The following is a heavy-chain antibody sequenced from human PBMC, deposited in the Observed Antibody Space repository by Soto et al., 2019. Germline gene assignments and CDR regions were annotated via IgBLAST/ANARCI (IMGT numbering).Heavy chain of an antibody. CDR3: AKDPYDNLTGYNNWFDP. J-gene: IGHJ5*02. D-gene: IGHD3-9*01. CDR1: GFTFHNYA. V-gene: IGHV3-9*01. CDR2: ISWNSGNI. Sequence: EVQLVESGGALVQPGRSLRLSCAASGFTFHNYAMHWVRQAPGKGLEWVAGISWNSGNIDFGDSVKGRFTISRDNAKNSLYLQMNSLRPEDTAVYYCAKDPYDNLTGYNNWFDPWGQGTLVTVSS.